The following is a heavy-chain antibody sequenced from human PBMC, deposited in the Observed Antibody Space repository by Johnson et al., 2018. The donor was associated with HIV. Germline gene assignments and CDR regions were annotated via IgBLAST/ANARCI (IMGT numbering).Heavy chain of an antibody. Sequence: VQLVESGGGVVQPGRSLRLSCAASGFTFSSYAMHWVRQAPGKGLEWVAVISYDGSNKYYADSVKGRFTISRDNSKNTLYLQMNSLRAEDTAVYYCTTSVGDGYNSDPFDIWGQGTMVTVSS. CDR1: GFTFSSYA. V-gene: IGHV3-30-3*01. J-gene: IGHJ3*02. D-gene: IGHD5-24*01. CDR3: TTSVGDGYNSDPFDI. CDR2: ISYDGSNK.